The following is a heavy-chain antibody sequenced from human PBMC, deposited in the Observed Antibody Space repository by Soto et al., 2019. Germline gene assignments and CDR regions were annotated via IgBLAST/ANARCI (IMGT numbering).Heavy chain of an antibody. J-gene: IGHJ4*02. CDR3: ARGGGVTATFDY. V-gene: IGHV4-61*01. D-gene: IGHD5-18*01. CDR2: IYYSGGT. Sequence: KASETLSLTCTVSGGSVSSGSYYWSWIRQPPGKGLEWIGYIYYSGGTNYNPSLKSRVTISVDTSKNQFSLKLSSVTAADTAVYYCARGGGVTATFDYWGQGTVGIVS. CDR1: GGSVSSGSYY.